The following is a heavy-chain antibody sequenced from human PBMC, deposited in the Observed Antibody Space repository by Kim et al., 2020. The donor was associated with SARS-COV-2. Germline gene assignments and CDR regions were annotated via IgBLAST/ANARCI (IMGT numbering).Heavy chain of an antibody. CDR2: VYYNGNN. CDR3: ARLIPSGGYFDY. D-gene: IGHD6-19*01. CDR1: GGSVSSTSYY. Sequence: SETLSLTCTVSGGSVSSTSYYWGWIRQSPGRGLEWIGSVYYNGNNYYNPSLKSRLTIFVDTSKNQFSLDLSTVTAADTTVYYCARLIPSGGYFDYWGQGTLVTVSS. J-gene: IGHJ4*02. V-gene: IGHV4-39*01.